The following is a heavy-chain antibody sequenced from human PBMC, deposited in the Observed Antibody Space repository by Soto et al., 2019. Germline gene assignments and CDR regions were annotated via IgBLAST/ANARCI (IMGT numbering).Heavy chain of an antibody. CDR2: IYYSGST. V-gene: IGHV4-30-4*01. CDR1: GGSISSGDYY. J-gene: IGHJ6*02. Sequence: SETLSLTCTVSGGSISSGDYYWSWIRQPPGKGLEWIGYIYYSGSTYYNPSLKSRVTISVDTSKNQFSLKLSSVTAGDTAVYYCVRDPAGHGMDVWGQGTTVTVSS. CDR3: VRDPAGHGMDV. D-gene: IGHD3-10*01.